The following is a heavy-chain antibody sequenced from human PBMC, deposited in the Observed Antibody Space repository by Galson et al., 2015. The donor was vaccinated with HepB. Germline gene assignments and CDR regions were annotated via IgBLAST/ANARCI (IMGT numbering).Heavy chain of an antibody. D-gene: IGHD3-3*01. Sequence: SLRLSCAASGFTFSSYGMHWVRQAPGKGLEWVAVISYDGSNKYYADSVKGRFTISRDNSKNTLYLQMNSLRAEDTAVYYCSKGGGTLRFLEWLSPLYGMDVWGQGTTVTVSS. J-gene: IGHJ6*02. V-gene: IGHV3-30*18. CDR1: GFTFSSYG. CDR2: ISYDGSNK. CDR3: SKGGGTLRFLEWLSPLYGMDV.